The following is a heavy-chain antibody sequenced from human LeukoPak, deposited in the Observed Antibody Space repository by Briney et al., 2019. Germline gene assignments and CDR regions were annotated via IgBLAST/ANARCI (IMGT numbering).Heavy chain of an antibody. CDR2: IRYDGSNK. Sequence: GGSLRLSCAASGFTFSGYGMHWVRHAPGKGLELVAFIRYDGSNKYYADSVKGRFTISRDNSKNTLYLQMNSLRAEDTAVYYCAKILYDYVWGSYRYPDYWGQGTLVTVSS. J-gene: IGHJ4*02. CDR3: AKILYDYVWGSYRYPDY. CDR1: GFTFSGYG. D-gene: IGHD3-16*02. V-gene: IGHV3-30*02.